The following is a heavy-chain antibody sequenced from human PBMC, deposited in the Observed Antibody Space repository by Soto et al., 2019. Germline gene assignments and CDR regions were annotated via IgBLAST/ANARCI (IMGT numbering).Heavy chain of an antibody. V-gene: IGHV3-30*03. J-gene: IGHJ4*02. CDR3: ARGGRQWLLTSDFNY. Sequence: LEWVAVVSHDGRNTHYADSVKGRFTISRDSSKNTVSLEMTSLRAEDTAVYYCARGGRQWLLTSDFNYWGQGALVTVSS. CDR2: VSHDGRNT. D-gene: IGHD6-19*01.